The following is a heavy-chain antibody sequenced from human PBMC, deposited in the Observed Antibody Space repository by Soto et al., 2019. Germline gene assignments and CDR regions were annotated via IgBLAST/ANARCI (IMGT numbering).Heavy chain of an antibody. D-gene: IGHD6-6*01. J-gene: IGHJ6*03. Sequence: QVQLAQAGAEVKKPGASVKVSCKASGYTFTSYDINWVRQATGQGLEWMGWMNPNSGNTGYAQKFQGRVTMTRNTSLSPAYMELSRMRSDDTAVYYCARGSRFYGSSSSTFCYMDVLGKGTTVTFSS. V-gene: IGHV1-8*01. CDR1: GYTFTSYD. CDR2: MNPNSGNT. CDR3: ARGSRFYGSSSSTFCYMDV.